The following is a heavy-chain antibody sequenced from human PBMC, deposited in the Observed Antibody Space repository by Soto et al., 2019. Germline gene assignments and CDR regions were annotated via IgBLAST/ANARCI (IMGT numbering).Heavy chain of an antibody. V-gene: IGHV3-9*01. CDR3: VKDIGASGAYWYFDL. CDR2: INWNSGDI. Sequence: QRLSCAASGFTFDDFAMHWVRQAPGKGLEWVSGINWNSGDIDYADSVRGRFTISRDNAKNALYLQMNSLRAEDAAFYYCVKDIGASGAYWYFDLWGRGTLVTVSS. CDR1: GFTFDDFA. J-gene: IGHJ2*01. D-gene: IGHD2-8*02.